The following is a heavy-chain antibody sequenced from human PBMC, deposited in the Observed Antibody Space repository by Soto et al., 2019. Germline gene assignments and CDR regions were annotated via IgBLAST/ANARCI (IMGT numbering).Heavy chain of an antibody. D-gene: IGHD2-2*01. CDR3: AKEMEYQLLHTNYYYYGMDV. CDR2: ISGSGGST. J-gene: IGHJ6*02. CDR1: GFTFSSYA. V-gene: IGHV3-23*01. Sequence: GGSLRLSCAASGFTFSSYAMSWVRQAPGKGLEWVSAISGSGGSTYYADSVKGRFTISRDNSKNTLYLQMNSLRAEDTAVYYCAKEMEYQLLHTNYYYYGMDVWGQGTTVTVSS.